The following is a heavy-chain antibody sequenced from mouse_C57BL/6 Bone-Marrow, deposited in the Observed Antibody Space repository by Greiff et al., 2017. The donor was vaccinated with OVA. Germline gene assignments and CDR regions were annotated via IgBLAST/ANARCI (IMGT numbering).Heavy chain of an antibody. CDR2: IWRGGST. CDR1: GFSLTSYG. Sequence: VKVVESGPGLVQPSQSLSITCTVSGFSLTSYGVHWVRQSPGKGLEWLGVIWRGGSTDYNAAFMSRLSITKDNSKSQVFFKMNSLQADDTAIYYCAKNHHWYFDVWGTGTTVTVSS. CDR3: AKNHHWYFDV. J-gene: IGHJ1*03. V-gene: IGHV2-5*01.